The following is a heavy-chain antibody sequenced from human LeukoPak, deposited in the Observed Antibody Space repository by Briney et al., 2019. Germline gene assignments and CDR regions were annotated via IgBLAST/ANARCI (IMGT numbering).Heavy chain of an antibody. CDR3: ARSLLSTGSGSYGFDP. CDR1: GGSISSGDYY. D-gene: IGHD3-10*01. V-gene: IGHV4-30-4*01. J-gene: IGHJ5*02. CDR2: IYYSGST. Sequence: PSETLSLTCSVSGGSISSGDYYWSWIRQPPGKGLEWIGHIYYSGSTHHNPSLKSRVTISVDTSKNQFSLELCSGTAADKGGYSCARSLLSTGSGSYGFDPWGQGTLVTVSS.